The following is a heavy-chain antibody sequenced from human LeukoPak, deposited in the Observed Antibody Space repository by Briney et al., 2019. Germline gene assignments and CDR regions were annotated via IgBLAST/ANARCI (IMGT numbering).Heavy chain of an antibody. J-gene: IGHJ4*02. Sequence: GASVKVSCKASGGTFSSYAISWVRQAPGQGLEWMGGIIPIFGTANYAQKFQGRVTITADESTSTAYMELSSLRSEDTAVYYCARGRPYSSGWYSLDYWGQGTLVTVSS. CDR1: GGTFSSYA. CDR3: ARGRPYSSGWYSLDY. V-gene: IGHV1-69*13. CDR2: IIPIFGTA. D-gene: IGHD6-19*01.